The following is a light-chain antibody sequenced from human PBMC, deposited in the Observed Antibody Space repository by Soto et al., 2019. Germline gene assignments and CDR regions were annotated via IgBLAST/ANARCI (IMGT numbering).Light chain of an antibody. J-gene: IGKJ1*01. V-gene: IGKV3-15*01. CDR3: QQYNNWPQT. CDR2: GAS. CDR1: QSVSGN. Sequence: EIVMTQSPVTLSVSPGERATLYCRASQSVSGNLAWYQQKPGQAPRLLIYGASTRATGIPARISGSGSGTEFTLTISSLQSEDFAVYYCQQYNNWPQTFGQGTKVEIK.